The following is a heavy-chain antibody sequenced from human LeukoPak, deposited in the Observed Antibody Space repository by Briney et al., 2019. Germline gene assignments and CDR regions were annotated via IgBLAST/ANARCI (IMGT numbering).Heavy chain of an antibody. Sequence: GGSLRLSCAASGFSFSSYSLNWVRQAPGMGLEWVSSISSSSSYIYYADSVKGRFTISRDNAKNSLYLQMNSLRAEDAAVYYCASRDYFDYWGQGTLVTVSS. J-gene: IGHJ4*02. CDR1: GFSFSSYS. CDR2: ISSSSSYI. CDR3: ASRDYFDY. V-gene: IGHV3-21*01.